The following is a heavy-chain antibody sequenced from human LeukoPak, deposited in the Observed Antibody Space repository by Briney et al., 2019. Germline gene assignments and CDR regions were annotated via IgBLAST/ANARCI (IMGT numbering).Heavy chain of an antibody. CDR2: VDGGGRT. D-gene: IGHD6-19*01. CDR3: AKVAYSSGWYGGLDY. Sequence: GGSLRLSCAVSGFTFRNYAMSWVRQAPGKALEWVSRVDGGGRTSIADSVKGRFSISRDISKSTLYLQMSSLSGEDTAVYYCAKVAYSSGWYGGLDYWGQGTLVTVSS. CDR1: GFTFRNYA. V-gene: IGHV3-23*01. J-gene: IGHJ4*02.